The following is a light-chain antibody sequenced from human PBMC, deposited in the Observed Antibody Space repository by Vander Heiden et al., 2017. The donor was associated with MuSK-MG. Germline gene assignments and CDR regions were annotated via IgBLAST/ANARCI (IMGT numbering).Light chain of an antibody. CDR1: QSVSSY. J-gene: IGKJ1*01. V-gene: IGKV3-11*01. CDR3: QQRRRWLWT. CDR2: DAS. Sequence: ILLTQSPATLSLSPGERATLSCRASQSVSSYLAWYQQKPGQAPRLLIYDASNRATGIPARFSGSGYGTDFTLTISSLEPEDFALYYCQQRRRWLWTFGQGTNVAIK.